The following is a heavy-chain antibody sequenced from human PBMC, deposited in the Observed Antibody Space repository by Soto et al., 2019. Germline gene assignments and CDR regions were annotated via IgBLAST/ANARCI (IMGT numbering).Heavy chain of an antibody. Sequence: SETLSLTCTVSGGSISSSSYYWGWIRQPPGKGLEWIGSIYYSGSTYYNPSLKSRVTISVDTSKNQFSLKLSSVTAADTAVYYCASYSGYDGYFDYWGQGTLVTVSS. CDR1: GGSISSSSYY. D-gene: IGHD5-12*01. CDR2: IYYSGST. V-gene: IGHV4-39*01. CDR3: ASYSGYDGYFDY. J-gene: IGHJ4*02.